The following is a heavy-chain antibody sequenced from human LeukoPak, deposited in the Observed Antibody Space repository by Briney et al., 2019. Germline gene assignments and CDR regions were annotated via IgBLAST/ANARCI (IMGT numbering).Heavy chain of an antibody. D-gene: IGHD5-12*01. CDR1: GFTFSSYA. V-gene: IGHV3-9*01. Sequence: GGSLRLSCAASGFTFSSYAMSWVRQAPGKGLEWVSGISWNSGSIGYADSVKGRFTISRDNAKNSLYLQMNSLRAEDTALYYCAKDRGYIVATILDYWGQGTLVTVSS. CDR2: ISWNSGSI. CDR3: AKDRGYIVATILDY. J-gene: IGHJ4*02.